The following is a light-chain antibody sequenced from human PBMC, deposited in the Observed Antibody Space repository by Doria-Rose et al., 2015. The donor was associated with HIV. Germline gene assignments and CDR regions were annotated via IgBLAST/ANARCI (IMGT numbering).Light chain of an antibody. CDR3: HQYGTSWT. Sequence: TQSPGTLSLSPGERATLSCRASQGFSSTYLAWYQQKPGQAPSLLIYDGSTRATGIPDRFSASGSGTDFTLAINRLEPEDFALYYCHQYGTSWTFGQGTKVEI. J-gene: IGKJ1*01. CDR2: DGS. V-gene: IGKV3-20*01. CDR1: QGFSSTY.